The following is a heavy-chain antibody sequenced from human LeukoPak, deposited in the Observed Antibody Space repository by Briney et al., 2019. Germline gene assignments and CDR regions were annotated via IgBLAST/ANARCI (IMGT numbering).Heavy chain of an antibody. D-gene: IGHD2-2*03. CDR2: IYTSGST. V-gene: IGHV4-4*07. CDR1: GGSISSYY. CDR3: ARGVGYCSSTSCYDGWFDP. J-gene: IGHJ5*02. Sequence: PSETLSLTCTVSGGSISSYYWSWIRQPAGKGLEWIGRIYTSGSTNYNPSLKSRVTISVDKSKNQFSPKLSSVTAADTAVYYCARGVGYCSSTSCYDGWFDPWGQGTLVTVSS.